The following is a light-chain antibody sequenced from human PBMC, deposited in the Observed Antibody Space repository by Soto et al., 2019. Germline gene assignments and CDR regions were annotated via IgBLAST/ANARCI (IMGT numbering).Light chain of an antibody. CDR2: DAS. J-gene: IGKJ1*01. V-gene: IGKV3-11*01. CDR3: QQRSKWPRT. CDR1: QSVSSY. Sequence: EIVLTQSPATLSLSPGERATLSCRASQSVSSYLAWYQQKPGQAPRLLIYDASNRATGIPARFSGSGSATDFTLPISSLEPEDFAVSFCQQRSKWPRTFGQGTKVEI.